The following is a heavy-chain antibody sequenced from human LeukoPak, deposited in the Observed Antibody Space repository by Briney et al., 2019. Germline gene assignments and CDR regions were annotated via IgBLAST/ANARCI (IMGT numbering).Heavy chain of an antibody. CDR3: ARDTVVVPAEPPTPDY. Sequence: ASVKVSCKASGYTFTSYGISWVRQAPGQGLEWMGWISAYNGNTNYAQKLQGGVTMTTDTSTSTAYMELRSLRSDDTAVYYCARDTVVVPAEPPTPDYWGQGTLVTVSS. CDR1: GYTFTSYG. J-gene: IGHJ4*02. CDR2: ISAYNGNT. V-gene: IGHV1-18*01. D-gene: IGHD2-2*01.